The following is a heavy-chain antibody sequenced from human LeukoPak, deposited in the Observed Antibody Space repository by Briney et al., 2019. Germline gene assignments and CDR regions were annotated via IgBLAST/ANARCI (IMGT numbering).Heavy chain of an antibody. CDR1: GGSISSYY. Sequence: SETLSLTCTVSGGSISSYYWSWIRQPAGKGLEWIGRIYTSGSTNYNPSLKSRATMSVDTSKNQFSLKLSSVTAADTAVYYCARNIAVAGTELPNWFDPWGQGTLVTVSS. J-gene: IGHJ5*02. CDR3: ARNIAVAGTELPNWFDP. V-gene: IGHV4-4*07. CDR2: IYTSGST. D-gene: IGHD6-19*01.